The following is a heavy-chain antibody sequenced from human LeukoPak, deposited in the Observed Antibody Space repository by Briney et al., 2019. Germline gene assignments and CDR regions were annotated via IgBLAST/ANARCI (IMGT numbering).Heavy chain of an antibody. V-gene: IGHV1-2*02. D-gene: IGHD6-19*01. CDR1: GYTFTGYY. J-gene: IGHJ4*02. CDR2: INPNSGGT. Sequence: ASVKVSCKASGYTFTGYYMHWVRQALGQGLEWMGWINPNSGGTNYAQKFQGRVTMTRDTSISTAYMELSRLRSDDTAVYYCARVLTVAGTEVLDYWGQGTLVTVSS. CDR3: ARVLTVAGTEVLDY.